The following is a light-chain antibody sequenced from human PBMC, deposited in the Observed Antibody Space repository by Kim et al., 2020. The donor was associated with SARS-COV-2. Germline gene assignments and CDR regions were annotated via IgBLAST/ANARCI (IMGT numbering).Light chain of an antibody. CDR3: MQALQTPVT. CDR2: LGS. J-gene: IGKJ3*01. V-gene: IGKV2-28*01. CDR1: QSLLHSNGYNY. Sequence: PASISCRSSQSLLHSNGYNYLDWYLQKPGQSPHLLIYLGSNRASGVPDRFSGSGSGTDFTLKISRVEAEDVGVYYCMQALQTPVTFGPGTKVDIK.